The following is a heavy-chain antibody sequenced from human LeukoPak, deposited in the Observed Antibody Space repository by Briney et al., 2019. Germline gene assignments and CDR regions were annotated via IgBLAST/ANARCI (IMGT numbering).Heavy chain of an antibody. D-gene: IGHD5-18*01. Sequence: ASVKVSCKASGYTFTSYYMHWVRQAPGQGLEWMGIINPSGGSTSYAQKFQGRVTMTRDTSTSTAYMELSSLRSEDTAVYYCARDTNVDTAMVRDPYVASDAFDIWGQGTMVTVSS. J-gene: IGHJ3*02. V-gene: IGHV1-46*01. CDR3: ARDTNVDTAMVRDPYVASDAFDI. CDR1: GYTFTSYY. CDR2: INPSGGST.